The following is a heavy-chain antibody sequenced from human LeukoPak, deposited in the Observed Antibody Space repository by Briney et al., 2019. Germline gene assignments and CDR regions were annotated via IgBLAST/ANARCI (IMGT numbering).Heavy chain of an antibody. D-gene: IGHD3-10*01. Sequence: RASVKVSCKASGYTFTGYYMHWVRQAPGQGLEWMGWINPNSGGTNYAQKFQGGVTMTRDTSISTAYMELSRLRSDDTAVYYCAVRWFGELYPYYWGQGTLVTVSS. CDR3: AVRWFGELYPYY. V-gene: IGHV1-2*02. CDR2: INPNSGGT. CDR1: GYTFTGYY. J-gene: IGHJ4*02.